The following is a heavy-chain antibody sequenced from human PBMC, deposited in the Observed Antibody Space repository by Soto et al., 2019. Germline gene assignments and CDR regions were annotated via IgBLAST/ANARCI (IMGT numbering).Heavy chain of an antibody. J-gene: IGHJ6*02. D-gene: IGHD3-16*01. CDR2: ISSSGSTV. CDR3: ARDGAGMDV. Sequence: GGLILSCSASGCTFSDYYMSWIRQAPGKGLEWVSYISSSGSTVYYADSVKGRFTISRDNAKNSLYLQMNSLRADDKAVYYCARDGAGMDVWGQGTKVTVYS. CDR1: GCTFSDYY. V-gene: IGHV3-11*01.